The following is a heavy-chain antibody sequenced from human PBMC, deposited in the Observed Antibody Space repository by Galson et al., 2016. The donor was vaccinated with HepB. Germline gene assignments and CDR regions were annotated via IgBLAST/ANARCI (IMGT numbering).Heavy chain of an antibody. CDR2: ISSGGDIT. CDR1: GFTFNSYA. V-gene: IGHV3-23*01. J-gene: IGHJ4*02. Sequence: SLRLSCAGSGFTFNSYAMNWVRQAPRKGPEWVAAISSGGDITYYADPVKGRFTISRDNSKNTLYLPMNGLRAEDTALYYCAKDPGVFSPGWYYFDSWGQGTLVTVSA. CDR3: AKDPGVFSPGWYYFDS. D-gene: IGHD6-19*01.